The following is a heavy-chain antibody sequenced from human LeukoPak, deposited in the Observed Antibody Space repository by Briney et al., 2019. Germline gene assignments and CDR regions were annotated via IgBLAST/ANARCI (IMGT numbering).Heavy chain of an antibody. J-gene: IGHJ5*02. D-gene: IGHD4-17*01. CDR1: GGSFSGYY. Sequence: SETLSLTCAVYGGSFSGYYWSWIRQPPGKGLEWIGEINHSGSTNYNPSLKSRVTISVDTSKNQFSLKLSSVTAADTAVYYCARGATVTPGWFDPWGQGTLVTVSS. CDR2: INHSGST. V-gene: IGHV4-34*01. CDR3: ARGATVTPGWFDP.